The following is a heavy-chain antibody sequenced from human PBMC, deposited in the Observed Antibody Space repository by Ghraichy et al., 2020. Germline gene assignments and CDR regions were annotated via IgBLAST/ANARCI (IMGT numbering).Heavy chain of an antibody. CDR3: ARQDSDSFAVDV. J-gene: IGHJ6*02. Sequence: ASVKVSCKASGYTFTDHMHWVRQAPGQGLEWLGRMRPNNGGTNYAEKFKGRVTMTRDTSITTAYMELSSLRSDDTATYYCARQDSDSFAVDVWGQGTTVIVSS. D-gene: IGHD2-21*01. CDR2: MRPNNGGT. V-gene: IGHV1-2*06. CDR1: GYTFTDH.